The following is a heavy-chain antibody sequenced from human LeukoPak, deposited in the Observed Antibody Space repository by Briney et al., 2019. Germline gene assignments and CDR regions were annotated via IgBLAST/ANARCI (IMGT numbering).Heavy chain of an antibody. CDR3: ARERAFGGWLRFDY. CDR2: IYYSGST. Sequence: SETLSLTCTVSGGSISSYYWSWIRQPPGKGLEWIGYIYYSGSTNYNPSLKSRVTISVDTSKNQFSLKLSSVTAADTAVYYRARERAFGGWLRFDYWGQGTLVTVSS. V-gene: IGHV4-59*01. CDR1: GGSISSYY. J-gene: IGHJ4*02. D-gene: IGHD3-16*01.